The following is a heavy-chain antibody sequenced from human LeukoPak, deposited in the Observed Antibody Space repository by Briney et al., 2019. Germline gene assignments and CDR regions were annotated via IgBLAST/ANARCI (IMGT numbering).Heavy chain of an antibody. V-gene: IGHV3-74*01. Sequence: GGSLRLSCAASASTFSSNWMHWVRQAPGKGLVWVSRINSDGFSTSYADSVRGRFTISRDNAKNTLYLQMNSLRAEDTAVYYCAREWDYGRNVDYWGQGTLVTVSS. D-gene: IGHD4-23*01. CDR1: ASTFSSNW. CDR2: INSDGFST. CDR3: AREWDYGRNVDY. J-gene: IGHJ4*02.